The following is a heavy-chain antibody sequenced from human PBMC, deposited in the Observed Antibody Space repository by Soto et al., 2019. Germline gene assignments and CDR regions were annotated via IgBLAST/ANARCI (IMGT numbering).Heavy chain of an antibody. Sequence: ASVKVSCKASGCTFSSYAISWVRQAPGQGLEWMGWISAYNGNTNYAQKFQGRVTITRDTSASTVYMELNSLTSEDTAVYYCARTAGPTPFDPWGQGTPVTVSS. J-gene: IGHJ5*02. V-gene: IGHV1-18*01. CDR1: GCTFSSYA. CDR2: ISAYNGNT. D-gene: IGHD6-19*01. CDR3: ARTAGPTPFDP.